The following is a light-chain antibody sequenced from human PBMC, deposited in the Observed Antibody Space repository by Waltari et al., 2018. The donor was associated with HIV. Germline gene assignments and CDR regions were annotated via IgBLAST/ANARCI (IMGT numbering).Light chain of an antibody. V-gene: IGKV1-5*03. Sequence: DIQMTQSPSTLSASVGDRVTITCRASQTISTWLAWYQQKPGKAPKVLIRKASSLESGVPSRFSGSGSGTDFTLTISSLQPDDFATYYCQQYYTYSRTFGQGTKVEVK. CDR1: QTISTW. J-gene: IGKJ1*01. CDR2: KAS. CDR3: QQYYTYSRT.